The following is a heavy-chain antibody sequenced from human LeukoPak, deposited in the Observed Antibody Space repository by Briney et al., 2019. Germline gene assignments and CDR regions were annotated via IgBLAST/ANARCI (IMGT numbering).Heavy chain of an antibody. CDR3: ARDWISSTSSGYYYSWFDY. J-gene: IGHJ4*02. CDR1: GYTFTGYY. V-gene: IGHV1-2*02. CDR2: INPNSGGT. D-gene: IGHD3-22*01. Sequence: GASVKVSCKASGYTFTGYYMHWVRQAPGQGLEWMGWINPNSGGTNYAQKFQGRVTMTRDTSISTAYMELSRLRSDDTAVYYCARDWISSTSSGYYYSWFDYWGQGTLVTVSS.